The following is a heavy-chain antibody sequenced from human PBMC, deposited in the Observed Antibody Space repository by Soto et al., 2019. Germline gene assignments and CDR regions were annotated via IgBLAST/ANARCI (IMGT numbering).Heavy chain of an antibody. Sequence: QVQLVESGGGVVQPGRSLRLSCAASGFTFSSYGMHWVRQAPGKGLEWVAVISYDGSNKYYADSVKGRFTISRDNSKNTLYLQMNSLRAEDTAVYYCAKSFREYYDFFAFDPWGQGTLVTVSS. V-gene: IGHV3-30*18. J-gene: IGHJ5*02. CDR3: AKSFREYYDFFAFDP. D-gene: IGHD3-3*01. CDR1: GFTFSSYG. CDR2: ISYDGSNK.